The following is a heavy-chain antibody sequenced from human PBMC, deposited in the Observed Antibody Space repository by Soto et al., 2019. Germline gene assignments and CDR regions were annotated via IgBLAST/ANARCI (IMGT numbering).Heavy chain of an antibody. CDR2: IYYSGST. J-gene: IGHJ4*02. V-gene: IGHV4-39*01. CDR3: ARSGTYYYDRGPDY. CDR1: GCSISSSSYY. D-gene: IGHD3-22*01. Sequence: PXETLSLTCTVAGCSISSSSYYWGWIRQPPGKGLEWIGSIYYSGSTYYNPSLKSRVTISVDTSKNQFSLKLSSVTAADTAVYYCARSGTYYYDRGPDYWGQGTLVTVSS.